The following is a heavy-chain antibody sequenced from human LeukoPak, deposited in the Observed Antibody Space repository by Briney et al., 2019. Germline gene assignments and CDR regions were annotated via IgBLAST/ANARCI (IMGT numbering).Heavy chain of an antibody. V-gene: IGHV4-38-2*02. Sequence: SETLSLTCTVSGYSISSGYYWGWIPQPPGKGLGGIGSIYHSGSTYYNPSLKSRVTISVDTSKNQFSLKLSSVTAADTAVYYCARDWAITFGGVIVEEFDYWGQGTLVTVSS. CDR1: GYSISSGYY. CDR2: IYHSGST. D-gene: IGHD3-16*02. CDR3: ARDWAITFGGVIVEEFDY. J-gene: IGHJ4*02.